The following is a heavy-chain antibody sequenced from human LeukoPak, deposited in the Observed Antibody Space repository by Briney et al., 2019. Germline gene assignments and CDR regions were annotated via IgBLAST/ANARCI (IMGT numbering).Heavy chain of an antibody. CDR1: GYTFTGYY. Sequence: ASVKVSCKASGYTFTGYYMHWVRQAPGQGLEWMGWINPNSGNTNYAQKLQGRVTMTTDTSTSTAYMELRSLRSDDTAVYYCARGQGSARKKNFDYWGQGTLVTVSS. J-gene: IGHJ4*02. CDR2: INPNSGNT. CDR3: ARGQGSARKKNFDY. D-gene: IGHD6-6*01. V-gene: IGHV1-18*04.